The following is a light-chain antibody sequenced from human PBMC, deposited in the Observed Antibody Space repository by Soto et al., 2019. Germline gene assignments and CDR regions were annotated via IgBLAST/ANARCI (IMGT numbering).Light chain of an antibody. CDR1: SSNIENNY. J-gene: IGLJ2*01. Sequence: QSVLTQPPSVSAAPGQKVTISCSGNSSNIENNYVSWYQQLPGTAPKLLIYDSDRRPSAIPDRFSGSKSGTSATLGITGLQTGDEADYYCGAWDSSLNVVLFGGGTKLTVL. V-gene: IGLV1-51*01. CDR3: GAWDSSLNVVL. CDR2: DSD.